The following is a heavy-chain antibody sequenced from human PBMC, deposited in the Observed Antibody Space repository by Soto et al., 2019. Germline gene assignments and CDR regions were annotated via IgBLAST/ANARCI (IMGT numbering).Heavy chain of an antibody. CDR2: ISPKSAGT. V-gene: IGHV1-2*02. Sequence: QVQLVRSGAEVKKPGASVKVSCEASGYSFIDYYIHWVRQAPGQGFEWMGRISPKSAGTDYAKKFEDRVTLTWDTSLNTAYMELSSLKSDDTAVYYCARPPGYISDWYYFDLWGQGTRVTVSS. D-gene: IGHD3-9*01. J-gene: IGHJ4*02. CDR1: GYSFIDYY. CDR3: ARPPGYISDWYYFDL.